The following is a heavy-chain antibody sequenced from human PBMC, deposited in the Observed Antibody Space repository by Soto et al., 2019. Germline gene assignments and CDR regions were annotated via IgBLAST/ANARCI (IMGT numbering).Heavy chain of an antibody. D-gene: IGHD3-22*01. CDR2: IWYDGSNK. Sequence: QVQLVESGGGVVQPGRSLRLSCAASGVTFSSSGMHWVRQAPGKGLEWVAVIWYDGSNKYYADSVKGRFTISRDNSKNTLYLQMNSLRAEDTAVYYCARASPEWYYYDSSGYYPTHLDYCGQGNLVTVSS. CDR3: ARASPEWYYYDSSGYYPTHLDY. CDR1: GVTFSSSG. J-gene: IGHJ4*02. V-gene: IGHV3-33*01.